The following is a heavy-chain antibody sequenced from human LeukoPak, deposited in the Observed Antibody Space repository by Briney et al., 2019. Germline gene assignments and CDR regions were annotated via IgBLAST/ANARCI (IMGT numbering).Heavy chain of an antibody. V-gene: IGHV4-4*07. Sequence: SETLSLTCTVSGGSISGYYWSWIRQPAGKGLEWIGRIYTSGSTNYNPSLKSRVTISVDTSKNQLSLKLSSVTAADTAVYYYTRKLWFGEGNWFDPWGQGTLVTVSS. J-gene: IGHJ5*02. CDR2: IYTSGST. CDR1: GGSISGYY. CDR3: TRKLWFGEGNWFDP. D-gene: IGHD3-10*01.